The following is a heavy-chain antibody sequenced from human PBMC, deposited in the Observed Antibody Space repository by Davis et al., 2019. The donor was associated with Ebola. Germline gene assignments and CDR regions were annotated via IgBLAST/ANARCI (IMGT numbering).Heavy chain of an antibody. CDR2: IKQDGSEK. Sequence: GESLKISCAASGFTFSSYWMSWVRQAPGKGLEWVANIKQDGSEKYYVDSVKGRFTISRDNAKNSPYLQMNSLRAEDTAVYYCARSHIAAAGTGFDYWGQGTLVTVSS. CDR1: GFTFSSYW. V-gene: IGHV3-7*03. D-gene: IGHD6-13*01. J-gene: IGHJ4*02. CDR3: ARSHIAAAGTGFDY.